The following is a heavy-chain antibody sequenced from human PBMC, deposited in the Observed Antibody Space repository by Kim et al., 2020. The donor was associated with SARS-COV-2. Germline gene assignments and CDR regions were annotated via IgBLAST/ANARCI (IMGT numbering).Heavy chain of an antibody. CDR1: GFTFSSNW. CDR3: ARVSIVDLNYFDY. Sequence: GGSLRLSCAASGFTFSSNWMSWVRQAPGKGLEWVASIRQDGSDKYYVDSVKGRFTISRDNAKDSVYLQMNSLRDEDTAVYYCARVSIVDLNYFDYWGKGTLVTVSS. D-gene: IGHD6-6*01. J-gene: IGHJ4*02. V-gene: IGHV3-7*01. CDR2: IRQDGSDK.